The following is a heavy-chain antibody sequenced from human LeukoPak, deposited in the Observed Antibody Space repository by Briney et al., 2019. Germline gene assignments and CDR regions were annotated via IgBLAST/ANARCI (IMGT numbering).Heavy chain of an antibody. CDR1: GASISSNW. D-gene: IGHD1-26*01. V-gene: IGHV4-4*02. J-gene: IGHJ4*02. CDR3: VRDRGEFSYSHDY. Sequence: PSGTLSLTCAVSGASISSNWWNWVRQPPGKGLEWIGEIHHSGSANYNPSLKSRVAISLDTSENHFSLRLSSVTAADTAVYYCVRDRGEFSYSHDYWGQGTLVTVSS. CDR2: IHHSGSA.